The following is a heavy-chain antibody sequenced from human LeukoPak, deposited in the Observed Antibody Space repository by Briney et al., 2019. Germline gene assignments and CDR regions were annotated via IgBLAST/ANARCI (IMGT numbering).Heavy chain of an antibody. CDR2: IYYAGST. D-gene: IGHD4-23*01. Sequence: SETLSLTCTVSGGSISSSSYYWGWIRQPPGKGLEWIGNIYYAGSTYYNPSLKSRVTISVDTSKNQFSLKLSSVTAADTAVYFCARFGAVNYGGNLIGDYYMDVWGKGTTVTISS. J-gene: IGHJ6*03. V-gene: IGHV4-39*07. CDR3: ARFGAVNYGGNLIGDYYMDV. CDR1: GGSISSSSYY.